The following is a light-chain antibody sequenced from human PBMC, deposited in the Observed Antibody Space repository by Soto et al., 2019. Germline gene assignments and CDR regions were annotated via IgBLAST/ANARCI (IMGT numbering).Light chain of an antibody. V-gene: IGLV1-40*01. CDR3: QSYDDTLSAHYV. J-gene: IGLJ1*01. CDR1: SSNIGSTYD. Sequence: QSVLTQPPSGSGAPGERVSISCTGSSSNIGSTYDVQWYQQLPGTAPKLLIHGNTDRPSGVPDRFSGSKSGTSASLAITGLQADDEADYSCQSYDDTLSAHYVSRPGTTVTVL. CDR2: GNT.